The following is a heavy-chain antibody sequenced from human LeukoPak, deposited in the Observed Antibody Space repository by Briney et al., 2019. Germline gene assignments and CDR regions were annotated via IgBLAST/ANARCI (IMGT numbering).Heavy chain of an antibody. CDR2: IYYSGST. Sequence: SETLSLTCTVSRDSLSSGSYYWGWIRQPPGKGLEWIGSIYYSGSTAYNPSLKSRVAISVDTSKNQFSLKLSSVTAADTAVYCCARVPHSGWYVNYWGQGALVTVSS. V-gene: IGHV4-39*01. D-gene: IGHD6-19*01. J-gene: IGHJ4*02. CDR3: ARVPHSGWYVNY. CDR1: RDSLSSGSYY.